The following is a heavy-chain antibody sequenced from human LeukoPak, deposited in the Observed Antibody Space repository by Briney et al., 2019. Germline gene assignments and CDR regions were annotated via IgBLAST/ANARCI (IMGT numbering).Heavy chain of an antibody. CDR3: ARMDIVVVVAATPIDSPYYSMDV. D-gene: IGHD2-15*01. CDR1: GFTFSSYA. CDR2: LSIEGGNN. V-gene: IGHV3-30-3*01. J-gene: IGHJ6*02. Sequence: SLRLSCAASGFTFSSYAMHWVRQAPGKGLEWVAVLSIEGGNNTYADSVKGRFTISRDNSKNTLYLQMNSLRAEDTAVYYCARMDIVVVVAATPIDSPYYSMDVWGQGTTVTVS.